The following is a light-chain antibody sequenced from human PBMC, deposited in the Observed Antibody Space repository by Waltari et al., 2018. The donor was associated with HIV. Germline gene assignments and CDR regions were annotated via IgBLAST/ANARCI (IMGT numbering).Light chain of an antibody. CDR1: SSNIGSNT. Sequence: QSVLTQPPSASGTPGQRVTISCSGSSSNIGSNTVNWYQQLPGTAPKLLIYSNNQRPSGGPDRFSGSKSCTSASLAISGLQSEDEADYYCAAWDDSLNGVVFGGGTKLTVL. J-gene: IGLJ2*01. CDR2: SNN. CDR3: AAWDDSLNGVV. V-gene: IGLV1-44*01.